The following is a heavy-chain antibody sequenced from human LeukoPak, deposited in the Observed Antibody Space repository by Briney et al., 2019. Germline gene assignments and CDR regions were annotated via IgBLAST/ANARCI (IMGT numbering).Heavy chain of an antibody. CDR1: GFTVSSNY. CDR2: ISDRGTDT. D-gene: IGHD3-16*01. V-gene: IGHV3-23*01. Sequence: PGGSLRLSCAASGFTVSSNYMSWVRQAPGKGLKWVSTISDRGTDTYYADSVKGRFTISRDNSKSTLYLQMNTLRAEDTAVYYCAKLGWGEWSNDAFDFWGRGAMVTVSS. J-gene: IGHJ3*01. CDR3: AKLGWGEWSNDAFDF.